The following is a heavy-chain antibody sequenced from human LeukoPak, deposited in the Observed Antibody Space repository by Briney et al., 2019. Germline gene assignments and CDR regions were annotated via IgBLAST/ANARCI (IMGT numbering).Heavy chain of an antibody. J-gene: IGHJ4*02. D-gene: IGHD3-22*01. Sequence: PGGSLRLSCAASGFTFSSYGMHWVRQAPGKGLEWVAVISYDGSSKYYADSVKGRFTISRDNSKNTLYLQMNSLRAEDTAVYYCAKDSSGYYPYYFDYWGQGTLVTVSS. CDR2: ISYDGSSK. CDR3: AKDSSGYYPYYFDY. CDR1: GFTFSSYG. V-gene: IGHV3-30*18.